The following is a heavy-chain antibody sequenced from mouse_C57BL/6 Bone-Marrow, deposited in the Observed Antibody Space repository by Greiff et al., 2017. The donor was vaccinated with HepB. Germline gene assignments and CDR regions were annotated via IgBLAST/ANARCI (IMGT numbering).Heavy chain of an antibody. Sequence: QVQLQQSGAELVKPGASVKISCKASGYAFSSYWMNWVKQRPGKGLEWIGQIYPGDGDTNYNGKFKGKATLTADKSSSTAYMQLSSLTSEDSAVYFCLIYYGNYVNYWYFDVWGTGTTVTVSS. CDR2: IYPGDGDT. V-gene: IGHV1-80*01. D-gene: IGHD2-1*01. J-gene: IGHJ1*03. CDR1: GYAFSSYW. CDR3: LIYYGNYVNYWYFDV.